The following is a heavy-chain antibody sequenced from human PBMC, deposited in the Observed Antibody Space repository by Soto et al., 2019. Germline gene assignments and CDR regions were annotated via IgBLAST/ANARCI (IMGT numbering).Heavy chain of an antibody. CDR1: GGPLSSYY. Sequence: SETLSLTCIMSGGPLSSYYWSWIRLPPGKGLECLGYIQDSGSTKYNPSLESRVTISIDTSKNQFSLKVNSVTAADTAVYYCAMLLLGYYDGKPFTYYFDSWGPGTLVTVSS. CDR2: IQDSGST. D-gene: IGHD3-22*01. CDR3: AMLLLGYYDGKPFTYYFDS. J-gene: IGHJ4*02. V-gene: IGHV4-59*01.